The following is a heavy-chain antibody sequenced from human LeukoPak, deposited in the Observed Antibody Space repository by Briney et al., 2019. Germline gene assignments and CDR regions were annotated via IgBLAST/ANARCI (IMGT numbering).Heavy chain of an antibody. Sequence: GASVKVSCKASGYTFTGYYMHWVRQAPGQGLEWMGWINPSSGGTNYAQKFQGWVTMTRDTSISTAYMELSRLRSDDTAVYYCARQIVATTAYYYYYGMDVWGQGTTVTVSS. J-gene: IGHJ6*02. CDR3: ARQIVATTAYYYYYGMDV. D-gene: IGHD5-12*01. CDR2: INPSSGGT. CDR1: GYTFTGYY. V-gene: IGHV1-2*04.